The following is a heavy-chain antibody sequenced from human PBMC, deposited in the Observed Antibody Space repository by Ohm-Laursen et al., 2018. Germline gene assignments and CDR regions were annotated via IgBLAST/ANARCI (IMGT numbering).Heavy chain of an antibody. CDR2: ISGSGGST. CDR1: GFTFSSYA. D-gene: IGHD3-16*01. CDR3: AKGRSGHPRGVGAFDI. J-gene: IGHJ3*02. Sequence: GSLRLSCAASGFTFSSYAMSWVRQAPGKGLEWVSAISGSGGSTYYADSVKGRFTISRDNSKNTLYLQMNSLRAEGTAVYYCAKGRSGHPRGVGAFDIWGQGTMVTVSS. V-gene: IGHV3-23*01.